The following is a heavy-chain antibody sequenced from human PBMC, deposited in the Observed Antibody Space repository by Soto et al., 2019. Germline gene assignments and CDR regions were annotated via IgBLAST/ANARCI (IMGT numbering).Heavy chain of an antibody. J-gene: IGHJ6*03. V-gene: IGHV3-33*01. D-gene: IGHD3-3*01. CDR2: IWYDGSNK. CDR3: ARDYRNDFWSGYSSAMDV. Sequence: GESLKISCAASGFTFSSYGMHWVRQAPGKGLEWVAVIWYDGSNKYYADSVKGRFTISRDNSKNTLYLQMNSLRAEDTAVYYCARDYRNDFWSGYSSAMDVWGKGTTVTVSS. CDR1: GFTFSSYG.